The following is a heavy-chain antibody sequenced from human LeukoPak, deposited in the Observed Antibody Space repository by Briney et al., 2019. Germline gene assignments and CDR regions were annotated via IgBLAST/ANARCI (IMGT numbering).Heavy chain of an antibody. CDR3: ARVHGDYYVPFDY. CDR2: INHSGST. D-gene: IGHD4-17*01. V-gene: IGHV4-39*07. J-gene: IGHJ4*02. CDR1: GGSISSSSYY. Sequence: SETLSLTCTVSGGSISSSSYYWGWIRQPPGKGLEWIGEINHSGSTNYNPSLKSRVTISVDTSKNQFSLKLSSVTAADTAVYYCARVHGDYYVPFDYWGQGTLVTVSS.